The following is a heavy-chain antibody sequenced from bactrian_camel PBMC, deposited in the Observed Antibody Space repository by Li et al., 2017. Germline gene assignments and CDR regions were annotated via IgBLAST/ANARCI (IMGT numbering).Heavy chain of an antibody. CDR1: ASTFRRDA. V-gene: IGHV3S68*01. J-gene: IGHJ4*01. Sequence: HVQLVESGGGLVQPGGSLRLSCAASASTFRRDAMMWFRQAPGKEREGLACIRWRGGTKYYADSVKGRFTISRDDAKSTLYLQLNSLKTEDMGMYYCAKDVGGAPYDWGEGTQVTVS. CDR2: IRWRGGTK. CDR3: AKDVGGAPYD. D-gene: IGHD1*01.